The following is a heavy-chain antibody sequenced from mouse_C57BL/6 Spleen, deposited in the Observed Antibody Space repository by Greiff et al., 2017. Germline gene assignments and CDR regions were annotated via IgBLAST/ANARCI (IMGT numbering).Heavy chain of an antibody. CDR1: GYTFTSSW. Sequence: QVQLQQPGAELVRPGTSVKLSCKASGYTFTSSWMHWVKQRPGQGLEWIGVIDPSDSYTKYNQKFKGKATLTVDTSSSTAYMQLSSLTSEDSAVXYCSRRDSSCYVGYWGQGTTLTVSS. CDR3: SRRDSSCYVGY. V-gene: IGHV1-59*01. CDR2: IDPSDSYT. J-gene: IGHJ2*01. D-gene: IGHD3-2*02.